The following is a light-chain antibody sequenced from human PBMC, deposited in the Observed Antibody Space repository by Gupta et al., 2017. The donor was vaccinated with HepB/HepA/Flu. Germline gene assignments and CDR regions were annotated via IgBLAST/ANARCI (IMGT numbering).Light chain of an antibody. CDR3: LQGASFPIA. J-gene: IGKJ5*01. CDR1: ESISNW. Sequence: DVHMTQSPPSVSASVGDRVSITWRASESISNWLAWYQQKPGKAPSLLIYSASSLQSVVPSRFSGSGSGTNFTLTISRLEAEDFGTYFCLQGASFPIAFGQGTRLDI. CDR2: SAS. V-gene: IGKV1-12*01.